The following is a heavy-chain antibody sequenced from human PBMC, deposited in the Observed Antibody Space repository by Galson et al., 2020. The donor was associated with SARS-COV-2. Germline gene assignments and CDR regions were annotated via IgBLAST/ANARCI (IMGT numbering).Heavy chain of an antibody. CDR3: AREYFSYNDY. J-gene: IGHJ4*02. D-gene: IGHD1-1*01. CDR1: GFSFSGYW. V-gene: IGHV3-74*01. CDR2: IRSDGTTT. Sequence: GESLKISCAASGFSFSGYWMHWVRQAPGKGLVWVSRIRSDGTTTIYADSVKGRFTISRDNAKNTLYLQMNSLRTEDTAAYYCAREYFSYNDYWGQGTLVTVSS.